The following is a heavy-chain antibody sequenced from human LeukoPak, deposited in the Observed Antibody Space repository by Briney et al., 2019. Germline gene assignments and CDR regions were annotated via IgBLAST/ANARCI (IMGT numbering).Heavy chain of an antibody. D-gene: IGHD3-16*02. CDR2: INHSGST. CDR3: ARVRYDYAWGSYRPPFDY. V-gene: IGHV4-34*01. Sequence: KPSETLSLTCAVYGGSFSGYYWSGIRQPPGKGLEWIGEINHSGSTNYNPSLKSRVTISVGTSKNQFSLKLSSVTAADTAVYYCARVRYDYAWGSYRPPFDYWGQGTLVTVSS. J-gene: IGHJ4*02. CDR1: GGSFSGYY.